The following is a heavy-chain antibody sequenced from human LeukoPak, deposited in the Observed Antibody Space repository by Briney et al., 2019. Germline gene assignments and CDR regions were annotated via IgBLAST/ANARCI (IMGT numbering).Heavy chain of an antibody. Sequence: SETLSLTCAVYGGSFSGYYWSWIRQPPGKGLEWIGEINHSGSTNYNPSLKSRVTISVDTSKNHFSLKLSSVTAADTAVYYCARPAHYYYYGMDVWGQGTTVTVSS. CDR1: GGSFSGYY. CDR3: ARPAHYYYYGMDV. CDR2: INHSGST. J-gene: IGHJ6*02. V-gene: IGHV4-34*01.